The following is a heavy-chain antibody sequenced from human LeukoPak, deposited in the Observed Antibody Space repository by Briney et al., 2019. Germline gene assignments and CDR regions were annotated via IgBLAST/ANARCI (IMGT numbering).Heavy chain of an antibody. CDR2: IYVGGSA. V-gene: IGHV3-53*01. J-gene: IGHJ1*01. CDR1: GFTVSNNY. D-gene: IGHD1-1*01. Sequence: GGSLRLSCAASGFTVSNNYMSWVRQTPGKGLEWVSVIYVGGSAYYADSVKGRFTISRDNSKNTLYLQMNSLRAEDTAVYYCAKQLSDRGDEYFQHWGQGTLVTVSS. CDR3: AKQLSDRGDEYFQH.